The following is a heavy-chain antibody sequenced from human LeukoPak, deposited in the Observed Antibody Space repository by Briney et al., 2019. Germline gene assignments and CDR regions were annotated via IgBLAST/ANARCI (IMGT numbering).Heavy chain of an antibody. CDR3: VSRNYYHSSGYFELYYFDY. D-gene: IGHD3-22*01. Sequence: GGSLRLSCAASGFTFSSYWMNWVRQAPGKGLEWVSYISSSGSTIYYADSVKGRFTISRDNAKNSLYLQMNSLRAEDTAVYYCVSRNYYHSSGYFELYYFDYWGQGTLVTVSS. J-gene: IGHJ4*02. CDR2: ISSSGSTI. V-gene: IGHV3-48*04. CDR1: GFTFSSYW.